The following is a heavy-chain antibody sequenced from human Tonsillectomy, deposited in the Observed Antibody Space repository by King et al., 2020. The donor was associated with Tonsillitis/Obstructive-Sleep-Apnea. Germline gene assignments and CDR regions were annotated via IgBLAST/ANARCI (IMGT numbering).Heavy chain of an antibody. V-gene: IGHV1-69*10. CDR2: IIPILVLP. Sequence: QLVQSGAEVKKPGSSVKVSCKASGGTFSSYAIVWVRQALGQGPDWRGGIIPILVLPDYAQNFQGRVTITADKSTSTAYMELSGLRSGDTALYYCARGLREDYYYAMDVWGQGTTVTVSS. D-gene: IGHD1-26*01. J-gene: IGHJ6*02. CDR1: GGTFSSYA. CDR3: ARGLREDYYYAMDV.